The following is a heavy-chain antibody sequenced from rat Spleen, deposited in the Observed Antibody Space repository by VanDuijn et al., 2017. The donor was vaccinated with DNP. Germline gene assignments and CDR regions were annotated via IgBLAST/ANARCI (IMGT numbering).Heavy chain of an antibody. CDR2: ITSSGSDT. Sequence: EVQLVESGGDLVQPGRSLKLSCVASGFTFNNYWMTWIRQVPGKGLEWFASITSSGSDTYYPDSVKGRFTISRDNARNTLYLQMDSLRSEDTATYYCTRNRPGHAPMDAWGQGISVTVSS. D-gene: IGHD1-4*01. V-gene: IGHV5-31*01. J-gene: IGHJ4*01. CDR1: GFTFNNYW. CDR3: TRNRPGHAPMDA.